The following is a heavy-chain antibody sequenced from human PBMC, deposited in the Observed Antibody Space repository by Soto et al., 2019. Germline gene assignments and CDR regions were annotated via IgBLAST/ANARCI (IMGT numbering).Heavy chain of an antibody. Sequence: EVQLVQSGGTLIQPGESLRLSCSASGFTVSSNYMTWVRQAPGKGLEWVSIIYSGGNTYYADSVEGRFAVSRDNSKNTVYIQMNNLRVDDTAVYYCARDRGGWSGLLDYWGQGTLVTVSS. CDR2: IYSGGNT. CDR1: GFTVSSNY. J-gene: IGHJ4*02. D-gene: IGHD3-3*01. CDR3: ARDRGGWSGLLDY. V-gene: IGHV3-53*01.